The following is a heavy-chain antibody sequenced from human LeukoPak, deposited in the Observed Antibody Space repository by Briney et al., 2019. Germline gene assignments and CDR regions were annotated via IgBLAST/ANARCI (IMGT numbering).Heavy chain of an antibody. D-gene: IGHD3-10*01. J-gene: IGHJ4*02. CDR3: ARGRFMVRGVIPFDY. Sequence: PSETLSLTCTVSGAFISNYYWSWIRQPAGKGLEWIGVINHSGSTNYNPSLKSRVTISVDTSKNQFSLKLSSVTAADTAVYYCARGRFMVRGVIPFDYWGQGTLVTVSS. V-gene: IGHV4-34*01. CDR2: INHSGST. CDR1: GAFISNYY.